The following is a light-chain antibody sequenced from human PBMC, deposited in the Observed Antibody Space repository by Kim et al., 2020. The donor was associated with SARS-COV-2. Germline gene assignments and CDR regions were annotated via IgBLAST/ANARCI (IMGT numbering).Light chain of an antibody. Sequence: PGQSITISRTGTSSDVGNYNLVSWYQQHPGKAPKLMIYEVTKRPSGVSNRFSGSKSGNTASLTISGLQAEDEADYYCCSYAGSRNVFGGGTQLTVL. CDR1: SSDVGNYNL. V-gene: IGLV2-23*02. CDR3: CSYAGSRNV. CDR2: EVT. J-gene: IGLJ7*01.